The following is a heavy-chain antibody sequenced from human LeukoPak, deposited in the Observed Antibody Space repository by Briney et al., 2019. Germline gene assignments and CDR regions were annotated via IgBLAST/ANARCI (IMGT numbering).Heavy chain of an antibody. CDR1: GFTFSSYG. Sequence: PGGSLRLSCAASGFTFSSYGFQWVRQAPGKGLEWVAFIQFDGGQKYYADSVKGRFTVSRDNSKSTLYLQMNSLRAEDTAVYYCARAGGAPPDAFDIWGQGTMVTVSS. CDR2: IQFDGGQK. D-gene: IGHD4-17*01. V-gene: IGHV3-30*02. CDR3: ARAGGAPPDAFDI. J-gene: IGHJ3*02.